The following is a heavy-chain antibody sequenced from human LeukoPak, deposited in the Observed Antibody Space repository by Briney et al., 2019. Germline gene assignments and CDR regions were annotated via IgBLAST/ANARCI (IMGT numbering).Heavy chain of an antibody. D-gene: IGHD6-19*01. CDR2: ISSNGGNI. V-gene: IGHV3-23*01. CDR3: AKEGGMAVAGTIPFDY. Sequence: AGGSLRLSCVASGFTFSSYAMSWVRQAPGKGLEWVSGISSNGGNIYYVDSVKGRFTISRDNPKNTLFLQMNSLRAGDTAVYYCAKEGGMAVAGTIPFDYWGQGTLVTVSS. CDR1: GFTFSSYA. J-gene: IGHJ4*02.